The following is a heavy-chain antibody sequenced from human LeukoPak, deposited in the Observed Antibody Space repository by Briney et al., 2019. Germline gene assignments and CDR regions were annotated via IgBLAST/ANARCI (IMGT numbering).Heavy chain of an antibody. V-gene: IGHV4-30-4*01. J-gene: IGHJ6*02. CDR3: ARVGYSYGKYYYYGKDV. D-gene: IGHD5-18*01. CDR1: GGSIGSGDYY. Sequence: SQTLSLTCTVSGGSIGSGDYYWSWIRQPPGKGLEWIGYIYYSGSTYYNPSLKSRVTISVDTSKNQFSLKLSSVTAADTAVYYCARVGYSYGKYYYYGKDVWGQGTTVTVSS. CDR2: IYYSGST.